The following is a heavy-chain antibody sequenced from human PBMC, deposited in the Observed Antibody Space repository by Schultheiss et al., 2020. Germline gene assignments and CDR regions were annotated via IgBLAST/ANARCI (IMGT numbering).Heavy chain of an antibody. J-gene: IGHJ4*02. Sequence: GGSLRLSCAASGFTFSSYAMSWVRQAPGKGLEWISYISMSSSTIYYADSVKGRFTISRDNAKNSLYLQMNSLRDEDTAVYYCARRYGDHPGSFEYWGQGTLVTVSS. CDR2: ISMSSSTI. CDR1: GFTFSSYA. CDR3: ARRYGDHPGSFEY. V-gene: IGHV3-48*02. D-gene: IGHD4-17*01.